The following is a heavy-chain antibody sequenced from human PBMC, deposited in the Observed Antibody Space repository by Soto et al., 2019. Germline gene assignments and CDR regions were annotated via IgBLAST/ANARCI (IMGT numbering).Heavy chain of an antibody. D-gene: IGHD4-17*01. J-gene: IGHJ6*02. CDR2: IKSKTDGGTT. CDR3: TTLSGALDYYYYYYGMDV. CDR1: GFTFSNAW. V-gene: IGHV3-15*07. Sequence: GGSLRLSCAASGFTFSNAWMNWVRQAPGKGLEWVGRIKSKTDGGTTDYAAPVKGRFTISRDDSKNTLYLQMNSLKTEDTAVYYCTTLSGALDYYYYYYGMDVWGQGTTVTVS.